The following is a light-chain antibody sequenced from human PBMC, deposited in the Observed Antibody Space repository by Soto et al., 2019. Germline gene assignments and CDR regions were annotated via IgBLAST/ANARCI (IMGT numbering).Light chain of an antibody. CDR3: SSYTSSRAYV. Sequence: QSVLTQPASVSGSPGQSITISCTGTSSDVGGYNYVSWYQQQSGKAPKLMIHEVSNRPSGVSNRFSGSKSGNTASLTISGLQPEDEADYYCSSYTSSRAYVFGIGTKVTVL. CDR1: SSDVGGYNY. CDR2: EVS. J-gene: IGLJ1*01. V-gene: IGLV2-14*01.